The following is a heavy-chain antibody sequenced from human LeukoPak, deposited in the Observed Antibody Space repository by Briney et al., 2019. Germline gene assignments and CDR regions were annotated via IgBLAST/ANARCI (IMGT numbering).Heavy chain of an antibody. CDR1: GVSISSTTYY. V-gene: IGHV4-39*01. Sequence: SQTLSLTCTVSGVSISSTTYYWAWIRQPPGKGLEWIGCVYPSGTAYYNPSLKSRVTISVGTPKNQFSLKLTSVTAADTAVYYCVRSYVFWSDPNRFDPWGQGTLVTVSS. D-gene: IGHD3-3*01. CDR2: VYPSGTA. CDR3: VRSYVFWSDPNRFDP. J-gene: IGHJ5*02.